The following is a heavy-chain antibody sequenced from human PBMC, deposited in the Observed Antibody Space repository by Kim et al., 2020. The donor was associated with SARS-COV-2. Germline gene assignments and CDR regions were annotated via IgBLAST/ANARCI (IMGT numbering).Heavy chain of an antibody. J-gene: IGHJ4*02. CDR2: ISGSGGST. D-gene: IGHD6-13*01. CDR3: AKDFVHSSSETSPQWLVGGDFDY. Sequence: RGSLRLSCAASGFTFSSYAMSWVRQAPGKGLEWVSAISGSGGSTYYADSVKGRFTISRDNSKNTLYLQMNSLRAEDTAVYYCAKDFVHSSSETSPQWLVGGDFDYWGQGTLVTVSS. V-gene: IGHV3-23*01. CDR1: GFTFSSYA.